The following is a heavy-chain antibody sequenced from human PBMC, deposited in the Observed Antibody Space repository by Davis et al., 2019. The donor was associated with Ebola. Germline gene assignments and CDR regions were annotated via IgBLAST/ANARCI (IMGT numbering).Heavy chain of an antibody. CDR3: ARARYPPYSSSCYYFDY. D-gene: IGHD6-13*01. J-gene: IGHJ4*02. CDR1: GGTFSSYA. CDR2: IIPILGIA. V-gene: IGHV1-69*04. Sequence: SVKVSCKASGGTFSSYAISWVRQAPGQGLEWMGRIIPILGIANYAQKFQGRVTITADKSTSTAYMELSSLRSEDTAVYYCARARYPPYSSSCYYFDYWGQGTLVTVSS.